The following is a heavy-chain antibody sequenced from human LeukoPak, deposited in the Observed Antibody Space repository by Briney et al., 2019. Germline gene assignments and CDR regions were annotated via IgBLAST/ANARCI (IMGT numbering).Heavy chain of an antibody. D-gene: IGHD3-10*01. CDR1: GGSISSSSYY. Sequence: SETLSLTCTVSGGSISSSSYYWGWIRQPPGKGLEWIGSIYYSGSTYYNPSLKSRVTMSVVTSKNQFSLKLSSVIAADTAVYYCAKCMVREHIDAFDIWGQGTMVTVSS. CDR3: AKCMVREHIDAFDI. J-gene: IGHJ3*02. CDR2: IYYSGST. V-gene: IGHV4-39*07.